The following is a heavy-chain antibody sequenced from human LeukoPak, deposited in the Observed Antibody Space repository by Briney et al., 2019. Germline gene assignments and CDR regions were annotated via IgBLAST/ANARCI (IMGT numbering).Heavy chain of an antibody. D-gene: IGHD4-17*01. Sequence: GGSLRLSCSASGFTFSRYAMHWVRQAPGKGLEYVSAISSNGGSTYYADSVEGRFTISRDNSKNTLYLQMSSLRAEDTAVYYCVKGGDYGDPFDPWGQGTLVTVSS. CDR1: GFTFSRYA. J-gene: IGHJ5*02. CDR2: ISSNGGST. CDR3: VKGGDYGDPFDP. V-gene: IGHV3-64D*06.